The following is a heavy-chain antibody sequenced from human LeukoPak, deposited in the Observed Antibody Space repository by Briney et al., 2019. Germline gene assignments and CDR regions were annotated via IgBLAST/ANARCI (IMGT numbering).Heavy chain of an antibody. V-gene: IGHV3-74*01. D-gene: IGHD5-18*01. CDR3: ARRGYSYGYLGYYYYYYMDV. J-gene: IGHJ6*03. Sequence: PGGSLRLSCAASGFTFTNHWMHWVRQAPGKGLVWVSRIRPDGRETNHADSVKGRFTISRDNAKNTLYLQMNSLRAEDTAVYYCARRGYSYGYLGYYYYYYMDVWGKGTTVTVSS. CDR1: GFTFTNHW. CDR2: IRPDGRET.